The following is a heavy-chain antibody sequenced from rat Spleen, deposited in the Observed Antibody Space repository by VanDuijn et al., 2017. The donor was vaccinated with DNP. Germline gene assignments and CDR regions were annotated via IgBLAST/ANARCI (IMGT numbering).Heavy chain of an antibody. D-gene: IGHD1-1*01. CDR3: ARGVYYYSETYWYFDF. J-gene: IGHJ1*01. Sequence: EVQLVESGGDLVQPGRSLKLSCLASGFTFNNYWMTWFRQVPGKGLEWIASITSNGVSTYYPDSVRGRFTISRDNAKSTLYLQMNSLRSEDTATYYCARGVYYYSETYWYFDFWGPGTMVTVSS. V-gene: IGHV5-31*01. CDR1: GFTFNNYW. CDR2: ITSNGVST.